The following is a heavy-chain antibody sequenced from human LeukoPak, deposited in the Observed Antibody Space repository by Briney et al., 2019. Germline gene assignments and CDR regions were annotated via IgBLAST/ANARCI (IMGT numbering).Heavy chain of an antibody. CDR2: ISGSGGNT. V-gene: IGHV3-23*01. D-gene: IGHD4-17*01. CDR1: GGSISSGGYY. CDR3: AKGVTTVTTNFDY. Sequence: PSETLSLTCTVSGGSISSGGYYWSWIRQAPGKGLEWVSGISGSGGNTNYADSVKGRFTISRDNSKNTLYLQMNSLRAEDTAEYYCAKGVTTVTTNFDYWGQGTLVTVSS. J-gene: IGHJ4*02.